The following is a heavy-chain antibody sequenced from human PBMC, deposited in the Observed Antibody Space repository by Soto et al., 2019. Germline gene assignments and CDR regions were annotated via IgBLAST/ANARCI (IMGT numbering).Heavy chain of an antibody. CDR3: ARSTSENFWSGLIDY. Sequence: ITLKESGPTLVRPTQTLTLTCSFSGFSLKTIGVSVGWIRQPPGKALEWLALTYWDDDQRYSPSLKTRLTVTKDTSKNQVVLAMTNMDPVVTGTYYCARSTSENFWSGLIDYWGPGIVVTVSS. J-gene: IGHJ4*02. D-gene: IGHD3-3*01. V-gene: IGHV2-5*02. CDR2: TYWDDDQ. CDR1: GFSLKTIGVS.